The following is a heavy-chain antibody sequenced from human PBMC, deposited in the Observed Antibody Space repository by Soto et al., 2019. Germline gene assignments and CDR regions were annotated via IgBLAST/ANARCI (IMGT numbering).Heavy chain of an antibody. CDR3: AVSGSYRGYYYYYGMDG. V-gene: IGHV3-21*01. Sequence: GGSLRLSCAASGFTFSSYSMNWVRQAPGKGLEWVSSISSSSSYIYYADSVKGRFTISRDNAKNSLYLQMNSLRAEDTAVYYCAVSGSYRGYYYYYGMDGWGQGNTVTVSS. CDR1: GFTFSSYS. CDR2: ISSSSSYI. J-gene: IGHJ6*02. D-gene: IGHD3-16*02.